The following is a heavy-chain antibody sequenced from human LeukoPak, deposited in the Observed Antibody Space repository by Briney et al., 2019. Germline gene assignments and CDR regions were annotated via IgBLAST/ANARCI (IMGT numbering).Heavy chain of an antibody. V-gene: IGHV3-15*01. CDR2: IKSKTDGGTT. J-gene: IGHJ6*04. Sequence: GGSLRLSCAASGFTFSNAWMSWVRQAPGKGLEWVDRIKSKTDGGTTDYAAPVKGRFTISRDDSKNTLYLQMNSLKTEDTAVYYCTTDSDQMDVWGKGTTVTVSS. D-gene: IGHD2-2*01. CDR3: TTDSDQMDV. CDR1: GFTFSNAW.